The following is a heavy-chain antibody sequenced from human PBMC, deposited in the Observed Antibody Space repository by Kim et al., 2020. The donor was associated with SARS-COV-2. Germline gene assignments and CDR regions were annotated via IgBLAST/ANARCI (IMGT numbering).Heavy chain of an antibody. CDR2: ISGSGGST. D-gene: IGHD3-10*01. CDR3: AKGQRLLWFGELFFDAFDI. V-gene: IGHV3-23*01. J-gene: IGHJ3*02. Sequence: GGSLRLSCAASGFTFSSYAMSWVRQAPGKGLEWVSAISGSGGSTYYADSVKGRFTISRDNSKNTLYLQMNSLRAEDTALYYCAKGQRLLWFGELFFDAFDIWGQGTMVTVSS. CDR1: GFTFSSYA.